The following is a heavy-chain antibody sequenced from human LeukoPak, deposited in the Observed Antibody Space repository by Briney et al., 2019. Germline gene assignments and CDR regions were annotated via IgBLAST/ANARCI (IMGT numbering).Heavy chain of an antibody. D-gene: IGHD3-3*01. V-gene: IGHV1-3*01. Sequence: GASVKVSCKSSGSTFTNYAMHWLRQAPGQRFEWMGWINVANGNTKYSQNFQGRVTITRDTSASTAYMELSSLRSEDTAVYYCARSGVGDFWSGLYFDYWGQGTLVTVSS. CDR2: INVANGNT. CDR1: GSTFTNYA. CDR3: ARSGVGDFWSGLYFDY. J-gene: IGHJ4*02.